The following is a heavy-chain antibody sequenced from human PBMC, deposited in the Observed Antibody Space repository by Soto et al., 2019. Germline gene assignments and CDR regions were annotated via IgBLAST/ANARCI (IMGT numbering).Heavy chain of an antibody. D-gene: IGHD3-10*01. CDR3: ARALAYYYGSGSYYYNWFDP. Sequence: QVQLVQSGAEVKKPGSSVKVSCKASGGTFSSYAISWVRQAPGQGLEWMGGIIPIFGTANYAQKFQGRVTTTADKSTSTAYRELSSLRSEDTAVYYCARALAYYYGSGSYYYNWFDPWGQGTLVTVSS. V-gene: IGHV1-69*06. CDR2: IIPIFGTA. CDR1: GGTFSSYA. J-gene: IGHJ5*02.